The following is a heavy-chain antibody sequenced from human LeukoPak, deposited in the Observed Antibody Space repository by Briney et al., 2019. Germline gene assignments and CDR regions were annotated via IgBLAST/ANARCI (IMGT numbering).Heavy chain of an antibody. J-gene: IGHJ3*02. D-gene: IGHD3-10*01. Sequence: GGSLRLSCAASGFTFSSYAMSWVRQAPGKGLEWEANIKQDGSEKYYVDSVKGRFTISRDNAKNSLYLQMNSLRAEDTAVYYCARVASYDAFDIWGQGTMVTVSS. V-gene: IGHV3-7*01. CDR1: GFTFSSYA. CDR2: IKQDGSEK. CDR3: ARVASYDAFDI.